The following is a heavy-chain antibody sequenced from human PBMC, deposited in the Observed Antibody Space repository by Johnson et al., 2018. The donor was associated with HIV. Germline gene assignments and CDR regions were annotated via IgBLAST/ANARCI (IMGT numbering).Heavy chain of an antibody. V-gene: IGHV3-9*01. CDR1: GFTFSSYA. CDR2: ISWNSGSI. Sequence: VQLVESGGGLVQPGGSLRLSCAASGFTFSSYAMSWVRQAPGKGLEWVSGISWNSGSIGYADSVKGRFTISRDNAKNSLYLQMNSLRAEDTALYYCAKDMEFEIAAKGSAFDIWGQGTMVTVSS. J-gene: IGHJ3*02. D-gene: IGHD6-6*01. CDR3: AKDMEFEIAAKGSAFDI.